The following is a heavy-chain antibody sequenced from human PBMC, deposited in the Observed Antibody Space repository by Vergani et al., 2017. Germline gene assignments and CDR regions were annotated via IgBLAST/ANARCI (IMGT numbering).Heavy chain of an antibody. J-gene: IGHJ5*02. CDR2: IYYSGST. D-gene: IGHD3-22*01. V-gene: IGHV4-34*11. CDR3: ARDSRSYYDSSGYPDDNWFDP. CDR1: GGSFSGYY. Sequence: QVQLQQWGAGLLKPSETLSLTCAVYGGSFSGYYWSWIRQPPGKGLEWIRYIYYSGSTNYNPALKSRVTISVDTSKNQFSLKLSSVTAADTAVYYCARDSRSYYDSSGYPDDNWFDPWGQGTLVTVSS.